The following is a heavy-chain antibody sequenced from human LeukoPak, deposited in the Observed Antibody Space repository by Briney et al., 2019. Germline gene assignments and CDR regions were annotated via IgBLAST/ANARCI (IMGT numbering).Heavy chain of an antibody. Sequence: PGGSLRLSCAASGFTFSSYGMHWVRQAPGKGLEWVAVISYDGSNKYYADPVKGRFTISRDNSKNTLYLQMNSLRAEDTAVYYCANFGVVGDLHWGQGTLVTVSS. J-gene: IGHJ4*02. CDR1: GFTFSSYG. CDR2: ISYDGSNK. V-gene: IGHV3-30*18. D-gene: IGHD3-10*01. CDR3: ANFGVVGDLH.